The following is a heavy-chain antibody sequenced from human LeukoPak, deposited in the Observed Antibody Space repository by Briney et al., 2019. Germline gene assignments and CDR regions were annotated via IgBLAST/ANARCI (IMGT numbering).Heavy chain of an antibody. CDR3: ARDEPYYDFWSGYSTEPHYGMGV. J-gene: IGHJ6*02. Sequence: GGSLRLSCAASGFTFSSYSMNWVRQAPGKGLEWVSSISSSSSYIYYADSVKGRFTISRDNAKNSLYLQMNSLRAEDTAVYYCARDEPYYDFWSGYSTEPHYGMGVWGQGTTVTVSS. CDR1: GFTFSSYS. D-gene: IGHD3-3*01. CDR2: ISSSSSYI. V-gene: IGHV3-21*01.